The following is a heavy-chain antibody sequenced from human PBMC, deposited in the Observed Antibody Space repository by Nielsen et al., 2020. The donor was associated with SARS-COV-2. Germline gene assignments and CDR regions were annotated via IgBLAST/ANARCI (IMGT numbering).Heavy chain of an antibody. CDR1: GFTISRYG. V-gene: IGHV3-30*18. J-gene: IGHJ4*02. CDR3: TKGAQLGDY. D-gene: IGHD6-13*01. Sequence: GESLKISCEASGFTISRYGMHWVCQAPGKGLEWVTFISYDGSVKCYADSVKGRFTISTDLSNNTLYLQMNSLRVEDTAIYYCTKGAQLGDYWGQGTLVTVSS. CDR2: ISYDGSVK.